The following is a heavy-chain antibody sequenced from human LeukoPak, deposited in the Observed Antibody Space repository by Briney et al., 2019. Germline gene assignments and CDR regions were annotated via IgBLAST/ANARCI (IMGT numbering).Heavy chain of an antibody. CDR2: ISDSGSYT. CDR3: ARTVGRGPGGHFDY. V-gene: IGHV3-11*03. J-gene: IGHJ4*02. D-gene: IGHD4-23*01. Sequence: GGSLRLSCAASGFSYRGYYMSGIRQAPGKGLEWVAYISDSGSYTNYADSVRGRFTIARDNAKKSLFLQMIDLRPEDAAVYYCARTVGRGPGGHFDYWGQGALVTVSS. CDR1: GFSYRGYY.